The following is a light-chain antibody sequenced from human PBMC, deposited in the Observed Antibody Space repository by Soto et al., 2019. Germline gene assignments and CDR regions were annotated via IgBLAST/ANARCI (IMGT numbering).Light chain of an antibody. CDR1: QSVSSK. J-gene: IGKJ5*01. CDR3: QQRSNWPIT. CDR2: DAS. Sequence: EIVMTQSPATLSLSPGEGATLCCRSSQSVSSKLAWYQQKPGQAPRLLISDASNRATGIPARFSGSGSGTDFTLTISSLEPEDFAVYYCQQRSNWPITFGQGTRLEI. V-gene: IGKV3-11*01.